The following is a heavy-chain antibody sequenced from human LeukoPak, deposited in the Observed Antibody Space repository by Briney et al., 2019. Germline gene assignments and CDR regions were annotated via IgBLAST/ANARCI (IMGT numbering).Heavy chain of an antibody. CDR1: GGSISSYY. J-gene: IGHJ3*02. Sequence: SETLSLTCTVSGGSISSYYWSWLRQPPGKGLEWIGCIYYSGSTNYNPSLKSRVTISVDTSKNQFSLKLSSVTAADAAVYYCARGLVVMVTRAFDIWGQGTMVTVSS. D-gene: IGHD4-23*01. CDR3: ARGLVVMVTRAFDI. V-gene: IGHV4-59*01. CDR2: IYYSGST.